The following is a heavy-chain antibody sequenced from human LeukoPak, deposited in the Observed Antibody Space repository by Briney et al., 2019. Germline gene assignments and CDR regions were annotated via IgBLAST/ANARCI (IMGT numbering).Heavy chain of an antibody. J-gene: IGHJ4*02. CDR2: IYYSGAT. D-gene: IGHD3-10*01. CDR3: ARFGITVVRGGKYYFDY. CDR1: VGSTSNYY. Sequence: SETLSLTCTVSVGSTSNYYWSWIRQPPGKGLEWIGHIYYSGATKYNPSLKSRITISVDTSKNQFSLMLSSVTAADTAVYYCARFGITVVRGGKYYFDYWGQGTLVTVSS. V-gene: IGHV4-59*08.